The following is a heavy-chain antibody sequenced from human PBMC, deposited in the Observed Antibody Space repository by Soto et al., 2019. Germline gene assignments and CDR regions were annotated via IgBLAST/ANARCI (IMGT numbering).Heavy chain of an antibody. CDR3: ETEHCAFSSGPHYNYGMVV. V-gene: IGHV3-48*02. Sequence: GGSLRLSCAASGFTFSSYSMNWVRQAPGKGLEWVSYISSSSSTIYYADSVKGRFTISRDNAKNSLNLQMNSLRDEDTAVYYCETEHCAFSSGPHYNYGMVVWGPGTTLTVSS. J-gene: IGHJ6*02. CDR2: ISSSSSTI. D-gene: IGHD3-3*01. CDR1: GFTFSSYS.